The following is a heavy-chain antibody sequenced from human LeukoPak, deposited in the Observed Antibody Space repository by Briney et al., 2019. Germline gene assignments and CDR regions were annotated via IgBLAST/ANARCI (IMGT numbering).Heavy chain of an antibody. CDR3: ARVYSSGYYGMDV. CDR1: GGSFSGYY. Sequence: SETLSLTCAVYGGSFSGYYWSWIRQPPGKGLEWIGEINHSGSTNYNPSLKSRVTISVDMSKNQFSLKLSSVTAADTAVYYCARVYSSGYYGMDVWGKGTTVTVSS. D-gene: IGHD6-19*01. V-gene: IGHV4-34*01. CDR2: INHSGST. J-gene: IGHJ6*04.